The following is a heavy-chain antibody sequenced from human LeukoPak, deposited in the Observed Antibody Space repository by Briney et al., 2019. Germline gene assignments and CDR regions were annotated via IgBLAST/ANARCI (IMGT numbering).Heavy chain of an antibody. CDR2: IYYSGNT. J-gene: IGHJ4*02. D-gene: IGHD5-12*01. Sequence: SETLSLTCTVSGGSIRSSSYSWGWIRQPPGKGLDWIGSIYYSGNTYYNPSLKSRVTISVDMSKNQFSLKLSSVTAADTAVYYCASDYDSHGYWGQGTLVTVSS. CDR3: ASDYDSHGY. V-gene: IGHV4-39*02. CDR1: GGSIRSSSYS.